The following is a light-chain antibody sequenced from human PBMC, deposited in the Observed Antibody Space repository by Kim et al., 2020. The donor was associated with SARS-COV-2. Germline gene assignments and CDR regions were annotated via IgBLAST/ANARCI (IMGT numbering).Light chain of an antibody. CDR2: WAS. V-gene: IGKV4-1*01. CDR1: QSVLSIFNNKDY. Sequence: DIVMTQSPDSLAVSLGERTTINCKSSQSVLSIFNNKDYLSWYQQKPGQPPKLLIHWASTRESGVPDRFSGSGSGTDFTLTISSLQAEDVAVYYCHQYYTTPQTFGQGTKVDIK. J-gene: IGKJ1*01. CDR3: HQYYTTPQT.